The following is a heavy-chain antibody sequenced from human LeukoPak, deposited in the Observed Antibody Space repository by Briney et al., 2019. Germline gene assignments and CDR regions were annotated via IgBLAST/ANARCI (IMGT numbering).Heavy chain of an antibody. Sequence: GGSLRLSCAASGFTFSSYAMHWVRQAPGKGLEWVAVISYDGSNKYYADSVKGRFTISRDNSKNTLYLQMNSLRAEDTAVYYCARDGLGDDYYMDVWGKGTTATVSS. CDR1: GFTFSSYA. D-gene: IGHD3-10*01. V-gene: IGHV3-30-3*01. CDR3: ARDGLGDDYYMDV. J-gene: IGHJ6*03. CDR2: ISYDGSNK.